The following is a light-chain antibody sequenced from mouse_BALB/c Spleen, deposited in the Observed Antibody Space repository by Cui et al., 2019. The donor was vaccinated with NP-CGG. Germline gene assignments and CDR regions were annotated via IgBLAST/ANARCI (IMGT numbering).Light chain of an antibody. Sequence: QAVVTQEPALTTSPGETVTLTCRSSTGAVTTSNYANWVQEKPDHLFTGLIGGTNNRAPGVPARFSGSLIGGKAALTITGAQTEDEAIYFCALWYSNHWVFGGGIKLTVL. V-gene: IGLV1*01. CDR1: TGAVTTSNY. CDR2: GTN. J-gene: IGLJ1*01. CDR3: ALWYSNHWV.